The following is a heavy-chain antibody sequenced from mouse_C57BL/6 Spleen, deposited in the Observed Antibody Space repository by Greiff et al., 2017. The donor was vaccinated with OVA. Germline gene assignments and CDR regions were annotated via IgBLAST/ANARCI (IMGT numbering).Heavy chain of an antibody. CDR1: GYAFSSSW. CDR2: IYPGDGDT. Sequence: VKLQESGPELVKPGASVKISCKASGYAFSSSWMNWVKQRPGKGLEWIGRIYPGDGDTNYNGKFKGKATLTADKSSSTAYMQLSSLTSEDSAVYFCARSRDIYYDYDDFDYWGQGTTLTVSS. J-gene: IGHJ2*01. CDR3: ARSRDIYYDYDDFDY. D-gene: IGHD2-4*01. V-gene: IGHV1-82*01.